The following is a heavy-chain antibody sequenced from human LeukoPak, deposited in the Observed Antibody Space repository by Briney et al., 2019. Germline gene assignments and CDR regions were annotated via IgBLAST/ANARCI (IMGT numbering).Heavy chain of an antibody. Sequence: SETLSLTCTVSGGSISSYYWSWIRQPPGKGLEWIGYIYCSGSTDYNPSLKSRVTISVDTSKNQFSLKLSSVTAADTAVYYCARGVLAYCGGDCYDDAFDIWGQGTMVTVSS. CDR3: ARGVLAYCGGDCYDDAFDI. V-gene: IGHV4-59*01. J-gene: IGHJ3*02. D-gene: IGHD2-21*02. CDR2: IYCSGST. CDR1: GGSISSYY.